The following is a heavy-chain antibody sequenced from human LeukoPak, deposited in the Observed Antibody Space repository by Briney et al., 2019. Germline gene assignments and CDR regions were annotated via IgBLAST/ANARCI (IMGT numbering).Heavy chain of an antibody. Sequence: PSETLSLICAVSGYSISSGYYWGWIRQPPGKGLEWIGSIYHSGSTYYNPSLKSRVTISVDTSKNQFSLKLGSVTAADTAVYYCARQCSSTVPHYYYYMDVWGKGTTVTVSS. V-gene: IGHV4-38-2*01. J-gene: IGHJ6*03. D-gene: IGHD2-2*01. CDR2: IYHSGST. CDR1: GYSISSGYY. CDR3: ARQCSSTVPHYYYYMDV.